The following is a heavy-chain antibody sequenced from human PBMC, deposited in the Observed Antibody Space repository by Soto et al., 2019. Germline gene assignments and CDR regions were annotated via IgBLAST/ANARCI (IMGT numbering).Heavy chain of an antibody. Sequence: GGSLRLSCAASGFTFSSYAMHWVRQAPGKGLEWVAVISYDGSNKYYADSVKGRFTISRDNSKNTLYLQMNSLRAEDTAVYYCARDRGIAVVYPTYYFDYWGQGTLVTVSS. CDR2: ISYDGSNK. J-gene: IGHJ4*02. D-gene: IGHD6-19*01. CDR3: ARDRGIAVVYPTYYFDY. V-gene: IGHV3-30-3*01. CDR1: GFTFSSYA.